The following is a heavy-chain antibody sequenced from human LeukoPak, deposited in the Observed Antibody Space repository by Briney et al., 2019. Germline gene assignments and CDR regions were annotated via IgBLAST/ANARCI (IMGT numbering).Heavy chain of an antibody. V-gene: IGHV4-61*02. CDR3: ARDSRMITFGGVIGYFDY. D-gene: IGHD3-16*02. CDR2: IYTSGST. Sequence: SQTLSLTCTASGGSISSGSYYWSWIRQPAGKGLEWIGRIYTSGSTNYNPSLKSRVTISVDTSKNQFSLKLSSVTAADTAVYYCARDSRMITFGGVIGYFDYWGQGTLVTVSS. J-gene: IGHJ4*02. CDR1: GGSISSGSYY.